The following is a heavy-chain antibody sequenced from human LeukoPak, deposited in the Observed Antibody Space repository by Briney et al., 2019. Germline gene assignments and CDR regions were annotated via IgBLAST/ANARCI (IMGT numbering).Heavy chain of an antibody. D-gene: IGHD2-21*02. CDR1: GFTFSSYG. CDR3: ARDLGYCGGDCYAAYFDY. Sequence: GGSLRLSCAAPGFTFSSYGMSWVRQAPGKGLEWVSVIYSGGSTYHADSVKGRFTISRDNSKNTLYLQMNSLRADDTAVYYCARDLGYCGGDCYAAYFDYWGQRTLVTVSS. J-gene: IGHJ4*02. CDR2: IYSGGST. V-gene: IGHV3-66*01.